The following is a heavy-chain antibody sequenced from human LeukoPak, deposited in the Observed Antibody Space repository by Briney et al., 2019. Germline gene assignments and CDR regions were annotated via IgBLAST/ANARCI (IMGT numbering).Heavy chain of an antibody. V-gene: IGHV3-30*18. CDR1: GFTFSSYG. CDR3: AKGGGGRGSYLDY. CDR2: ISYDGSNK. Sequence: GGSLRLSCAASGFTFSSYGMHWVRQAPGKGLEWVAVISYDGSNKYYADSVKGRFTISRDNSKNTLYLQMNSLRAEDTAVYYCAKGGGGRGSYLDYWGQGTLVTVSS. J-gene: IGHJ4*02. D-gene: IGHD1-26*01.